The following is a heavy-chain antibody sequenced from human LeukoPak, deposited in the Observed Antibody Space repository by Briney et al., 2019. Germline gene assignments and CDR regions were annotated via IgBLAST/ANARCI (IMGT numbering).Heavy chain of an antibody. CDR2: IYSGGST. D-gene: IGHD5-12*01. CDR3: AGEYSGYDPGYYYIDV. J-gene: IGHJ6*03. Sequence: GGSLRLSCAASGFTISSNYMSWVRQAPGKGLEWVSVIYSGGSTYYADSVKGRFTVSRDNSKNTLYLQMNSLSVEDTAVYYCAGEYSGYDPGYYYIDVWGKGTTVTVSS. CDR1: GFTISSNY. V-gene: IGHV3-66*02.